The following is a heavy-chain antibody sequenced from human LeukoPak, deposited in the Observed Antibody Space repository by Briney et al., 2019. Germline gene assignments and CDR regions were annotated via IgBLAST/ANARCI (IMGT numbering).Heavy chain of an antibody. CDR3: ARGEAVTIPGAFDI. CDR1: GGSISSYY. V-gene: IGHV4-59*01. CDR2: IYYSGST. D-gene: IGHD4-17*01. J-gene: IGHJ3*02. Sequence: SETLSLTCTVSGGSISSYYWSWIRQPPGKGLEWIGYIYYSGSTNYNPSLKSRVTISVDTSKNQFSLKLSSVTAADTAVYYCARGEAVTIPGAFDIWGQGTMVTVSS.